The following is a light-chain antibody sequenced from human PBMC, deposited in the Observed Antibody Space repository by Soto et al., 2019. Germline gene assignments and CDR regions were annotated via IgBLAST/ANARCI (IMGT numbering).Light chain of an antibody. J-gene: IGKJ4*01. V-gene: IGKV3-15*01. CDR3: QQYDRWPVT. CDR1: QSVTTN. Sequence: EVLMTQSPATLSVSPGERVTFSCRASQSVTTNLAWYQHKPGQSPRLLISDASTGASGIPPRFSGSGSGTEFTLTIDRLQSADFAVYYCQQYDRWPVTFGGGNKV. CDR2: DAS.